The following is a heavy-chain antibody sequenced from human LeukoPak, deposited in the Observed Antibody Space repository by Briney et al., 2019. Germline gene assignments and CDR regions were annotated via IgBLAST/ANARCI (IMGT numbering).Heavy chain of an antibody. Sequence: PSETLSLTCAVYGGSFSGYYWSWIRQPPGKGLEWIGEINHSGSTNYNPSLKSRVTISVDTSKNQFSLKLSSVIAADTAVYYCARHSSSWYVHLFDLWGRGTLVTVSS. CDR1: GGSFSGYY. D-gene: IGHD6-13*01. J-gene: IGHJ2*01. CDR2: INHSGST. V-gene: IGHV4-34*01. CDR3: ARHSSSWYVHLFDL.